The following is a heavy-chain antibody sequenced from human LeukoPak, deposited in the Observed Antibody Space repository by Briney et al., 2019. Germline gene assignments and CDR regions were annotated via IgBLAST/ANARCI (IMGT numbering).Heavy chain of an antibody. CDR3: ARHVVAVGFDY. CDR1: GFTFSTYT. V-gene: IGHV3-21*01. J-gene: IGHJ4*02. Sequence: GGSLRLSCAASGFTFSTYTMNWVRQAPGKGLEWVSSITSSSRYIYYADSVKGRFTISRDNAKNSLYLQMNSLRAEDTAVYYCARHVVAVGFDYWGQGTLATVSS. CDR2: ITSSSRYI. D-gene: IGHD3-22*01.